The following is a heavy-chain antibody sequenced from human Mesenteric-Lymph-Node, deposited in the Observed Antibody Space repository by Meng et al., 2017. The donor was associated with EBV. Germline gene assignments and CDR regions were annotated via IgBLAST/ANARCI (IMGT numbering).Heavy chain of an antibody. CDR2: MSYSSGTT. CDR3: ATSYGYTSTY. CDR1: VASISSTTYY. V-gene: IGHV4-39*07. J-gene: IGHJ4*02. Sequence: QEAGPGLLKPSETLSLTCFCSVASISSTTYYWGWIRQSPGKGLEWIGSMSYSSGTTSYNASLKSRVTISIDSSKNQFSLRLQSVTAADTAVYFCATSYGYTSTYWGPGTLVTVSS. D-gene: IGHD5-18*01.